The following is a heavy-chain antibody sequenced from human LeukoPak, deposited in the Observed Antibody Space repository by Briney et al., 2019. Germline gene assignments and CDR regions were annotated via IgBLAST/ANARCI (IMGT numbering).Heavy chain of an antibody. D-gene: IGHD3-22*01. CDR3: ARKYYYHSSGFYLDVLDF. J-gene: IGHJ3*01. CDR1: GFTFTSYA. CDR2: ISGSGGST. Sequence: GGSLRLSCAASGFTFTSYAMSWVRQAPGKGLEWVSAISGSGGSTEYADSVKGRFTISRDNSKNTLYLEMNSLRAEDTAAYYCARKYYYHSSGFYLDVLDFWGQGTMVTVSS. V-gene: IGHV3-23*01.